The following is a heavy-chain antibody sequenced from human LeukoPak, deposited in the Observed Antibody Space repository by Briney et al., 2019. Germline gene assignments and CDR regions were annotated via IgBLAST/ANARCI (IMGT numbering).Heavy chain of an antibody. CDR2: IYPGDSDT. CDR3: ARQREWELLSPYYFDY. CDR1: GYSFTSYW. J-gene: IGHJ4*02. V-gene: IGHV5-51*01. Sequence: GESLKISCKGSGYSFTSYWIGWVRQMPGKGLEWMGIIYPGDSDTRYSPSFQGQVTISADKSISTAYLQWSSLKASDTAMYYCARQREWELLSPYYFDYWGQGTLVTVSS. D-gene: IGHD1-26*01.